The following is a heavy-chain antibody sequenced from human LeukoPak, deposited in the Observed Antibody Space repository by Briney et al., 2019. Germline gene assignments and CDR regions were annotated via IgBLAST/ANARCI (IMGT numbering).Heavy chain of an antibody. D-gene: IGHD3-16*01. V-gene: IGHV4-59*01. CDR1: GDSISSYY. J-gene: IGHJ3*02. CDR2: IYYSGST. CDR3: ARGPGGSDAFDI. Sequence: PSETLSLNCTVSGDSISSYYWTWIRQPPGKGLEWIGYIYYSGSTNYNPSLKSRVAISVDTSKNQFSLKLSSVTAADTAVYYCARGPGGSDAFDIWGQGTMVTVSS.